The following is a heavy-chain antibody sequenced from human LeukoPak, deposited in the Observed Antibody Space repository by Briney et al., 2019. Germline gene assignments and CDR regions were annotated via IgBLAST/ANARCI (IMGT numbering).Heavy chain of an antibody. Sequence: GGSLRLSCAASGFTFSSYAISWVRQAPGKGLEWVSAISGSGGSTYYADSVKGRFTISRDNSKNTLYLQMNSLRAEDTAVYYCARVPYDYVWGSYRPSYYFDYWGQGTLVTVSS. V-gene: IGHV3-23*01. CDR3: ARVPYDYVWGSYRPSYYFDY. D-gene: IGHD3-16*02. CDR2: ISGSGGST. J-gene: IGHJ4*02. CDR1: GFTFSSYA.